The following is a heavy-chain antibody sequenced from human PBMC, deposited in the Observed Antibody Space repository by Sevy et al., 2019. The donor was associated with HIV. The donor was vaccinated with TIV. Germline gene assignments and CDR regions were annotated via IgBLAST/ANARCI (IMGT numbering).Heavy chain of an antibody. CDR2: FTGSGTNT. D-gene: IGHD6-19*01. CDR1: GFTFSSYA. CDR3: AKDSILVAGHFDY. Sequence: GGSLRLSCAASGFTFSSYAMSWVRQAPGKGLEWVSSFTGSGTNTLYADSVKGRFTISRENSKNTPYLQMNSLGAEDTAVYYCAKDSILVAGHFDYWGQGTLVTVSS. V-gene: IGHV3-23*01. J-gene: IGHJ4*02.